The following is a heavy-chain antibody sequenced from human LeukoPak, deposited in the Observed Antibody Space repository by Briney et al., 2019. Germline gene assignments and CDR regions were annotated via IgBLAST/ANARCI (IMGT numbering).Heavy chain of an antibody. V-gene: IGHV3-21*01. J-gene: IGHJ4*02. D-gene: IGHD3-10*01. CDR3: ASGITMVRGPTHFDY. CDR1: GFTFSSYS. Sequence: PGGSLRLSCAASGFTFSSYSMNWVRQAPGKGLKWVSSISSSSSYRYYADSVKGRFTISRDNAKNSLYLQMNSLRAEDTAVYYCASGITMVRGPTHFDYWGQGTLVTVSS. CDR2: ISSSSSYR.